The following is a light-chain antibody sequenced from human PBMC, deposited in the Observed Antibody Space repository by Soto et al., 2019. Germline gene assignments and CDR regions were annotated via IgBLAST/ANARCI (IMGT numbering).Light chain of an antibody. CDR1: QSISNY. CDR2: GAS. V-gene: IGKV3-15*01. CDR3: QQYINWPWT. Sequence: EIVMTQSPPTLSVSPGERVTLSCKASQSISNYLAWYQHKPGQAPRLLIYGASIRATGIPARFSGSGSGEDFTLTISSVQSEDFAVYYCQQYINWPWTFGQGTQVEIK. J-gene: IGKJ1*01.